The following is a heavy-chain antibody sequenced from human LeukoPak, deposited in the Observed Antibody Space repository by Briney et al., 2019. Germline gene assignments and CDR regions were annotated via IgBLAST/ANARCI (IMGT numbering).Heavy chain of an antibody. Sequence: SGGSLRLSCAASGIIFNRYDMSWVRLGPGKGLEWVAAISSVGGSTYYTESVKGRFTISRDHSKNTLYLQMNSLRAEDTAVYYCAKTRPATVTTVYYYYGMDVWGQGTTVTVSS. CDR1: GIIFNRYD. CDR3: AKTRPATVTTVYYYYGMDV. CDR2: ISSVGGST. J-gene: IGHJ6*02. V-gene: IGHV3-23*01. D-gene: IGHD4-17*01.